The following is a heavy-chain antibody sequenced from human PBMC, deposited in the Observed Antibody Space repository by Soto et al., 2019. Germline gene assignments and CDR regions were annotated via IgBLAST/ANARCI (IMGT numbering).Heavy chain of an antibody. V-gene: IGHV1-58*02. CDR2: IVVGSGNT. CDR1: GFTFTSSA. J-gene: IGHJ2*01. Sequence: GASVKVSCKASGFTFTSSAMQWVRQARGQRLEWIGWIVVGSGNTNYAQKFQERVTITRDMSTSTAYMELSSLRSEDTAVYYCAADYDILTGENYWYFDLWGRGTLVTVSS. D-gene: IGHD3-9*01. CDR3: AADYDILTGENYWYFDL.